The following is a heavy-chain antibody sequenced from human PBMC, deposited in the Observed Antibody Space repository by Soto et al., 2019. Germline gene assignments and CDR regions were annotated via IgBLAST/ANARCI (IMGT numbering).Heavy chain of an antibody. CDR1: DDYISSGSYS. Sequence: QVQLQESGPGLVKPSQTLSLTCTVSDDYISSGSYSWIWIRQHPGEGLEWIGYIFYRGRTYYNPSLQRPLTVYVATSAKQFSVSHSYVNAADTAVYYCERALRADRGRDYYGMDAWGQGTTVTVSS. J-gene: IGHJ6*02. CDR3: ERALRADRGRDYYGMDA. D-gene: IGHD3-10*01. CDR2: IFYRGRT. V-gene: IGHV4-31*01.